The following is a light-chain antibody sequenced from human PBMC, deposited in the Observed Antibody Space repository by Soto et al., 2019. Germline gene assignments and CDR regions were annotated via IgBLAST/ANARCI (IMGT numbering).Light chain of an antibody. CDR1: PSVSNS. CDR3: QNYDNVPT. Sequence: TQSPATLSVSPGGRATLSCRASPSVSNSLAWYKHKPGQAPRLLIYDASNRATGVPTRFSGSGSGTDFTLTIRSLGPEDVAAYYCQNYDNVPTFGQGTKVDIK. V-gene: IGKV3-11*01. CDR2: DAS. J-gene: IGKJ1*01.